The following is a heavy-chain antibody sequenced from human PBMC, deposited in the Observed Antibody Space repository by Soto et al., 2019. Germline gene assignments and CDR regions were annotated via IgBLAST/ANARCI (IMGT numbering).Heavy chain of an antibody. CDR3: SRGILV. CDR2: ISYGGTT. D-gene: IGHD2-15*01. V-gene: IGHV4-31*03. CDR1: GGSMNSGGYC. Sequence: QVQLQESGPGLVKPSQTLSITCTVSGGSMNSGGYCWSWIRQHPGEGLEWIGCISYGGTTSYNPSLKSRVIISVDTSKNHFSLKLTSVTAADTAVYYCSRGILVWGQGTLITVSS. J-gene: IGHJ4*02.